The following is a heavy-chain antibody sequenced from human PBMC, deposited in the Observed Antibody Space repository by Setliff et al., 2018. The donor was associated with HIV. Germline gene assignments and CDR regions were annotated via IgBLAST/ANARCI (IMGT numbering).Heavy chain of an antibody. CDR2: IFYSGST. V-gene: IGHV4-59*11. D-gene: IGHD7-27*01. J-gene: IGHJ4*02. CDR1: GDSISSHY. CDR3: ARAPNWGTYFDY. Sequence: PSETLSLTCTVSGDSISSHYWSWIRQPPGKGLEWIGYIFYSGSTNYNPSLKSRITISVDTSKNQFSLKLSSPTAADTAVYYCARAPNWGTYFDYWGQGTLVTVSS.